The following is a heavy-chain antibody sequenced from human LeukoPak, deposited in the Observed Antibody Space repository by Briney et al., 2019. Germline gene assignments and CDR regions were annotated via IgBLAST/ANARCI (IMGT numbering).Heavy chain of an antibody. Sequence: ASVKVSCKASGYTFTGYYMHWVRQAPGQGLDWMGWINPNSGGTNYAQKFQGRVTMTRDTSISTAYMELSRLRSDDTAVYYCARVVRGAAAGNNWFDPWGQGTLVTVSS. D-gene: IGHD6-13*01. CDR1: GYTFTGYY. J-gene: IGHJ5*02. CDR3: ARVVRGAAAGNNWFDP. CDR2: INPNSGGT. V-gene: IGHV1-2*02.